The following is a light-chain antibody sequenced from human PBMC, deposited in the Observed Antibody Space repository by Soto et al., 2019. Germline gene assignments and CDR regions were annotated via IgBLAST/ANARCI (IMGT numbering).Light chain of an antibody. CDR1: QSVSSSY. CDR2: GVS. V-gene: IGKV3-20*01. CDR3: QQYGSSPWT. J-gene: IGKJ1*01. Sequence: EIVLTQSPGTLSLSPGERATLSCRASQSVSSSYLAWYQQKPGQAPRLLIYGVSSRATGIPDRFSGSGSGTDFTLTISRLEPEDFAVYYCQQYGSSPWTFGLGTKVEIK.